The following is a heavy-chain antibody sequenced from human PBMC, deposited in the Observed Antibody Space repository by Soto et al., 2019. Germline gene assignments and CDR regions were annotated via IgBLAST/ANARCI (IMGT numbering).Heavy chain of an antibody. CDR1: GFTFSNNA. CDR3: EWIQLWAGGFDY. D-gene: IGHD5-18*01. CDR2: ISGSGGST. Sequence: EVQLLESGGGLVQPGGSLRLSCAASGFTFSNNAMSWVRQTPGKGLEWVSAISGSGGSTYYADSVKGRFTISRDNSKNTLYLQMNSLRAEDTAVYYCEWIQLWAGGFDYWGQGTLVTVSS. J-gene: IGHJ4*02. V-gene: IGHV3-23*01.